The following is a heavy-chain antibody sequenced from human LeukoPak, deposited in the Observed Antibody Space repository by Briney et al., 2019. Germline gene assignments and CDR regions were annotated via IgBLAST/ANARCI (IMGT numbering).Heavy chain of an antibody. Sequence: GGSLRLSCAASGFIFSDYYMSWIRQAPGKGLEWVSYISSSGSTMYYTDSVKGRFTISRDNAKDSLYLQMSSLRAEDTAVYYCARDPGSGYEEHFDYWGRGTLVTVSS. V-gene: IGHV3-11*01. D-gene: IGHD5-12*01. CDR1: GFIFSDYY. CDR3: ARDPGSGYEEHFDY. J-gene: IGHJ4*02. CDR2: ISSSGSTM.